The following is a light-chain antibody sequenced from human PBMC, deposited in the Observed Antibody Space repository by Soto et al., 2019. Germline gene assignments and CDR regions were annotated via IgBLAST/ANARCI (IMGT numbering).Light chain of an antibody. J-gene: IGLJ2*01. V-gene: IGLV2-14*01. CDR1: SSDIGAYGY. CDR3: SSYRIVSTHVL. Sequence: QSALTQPASVSGSPGQSITISCTGTSSDIGAYGYVFWYQQHPARAPKLIIYDVNDRPSGVSDRFSGSKSGNTASLTISGLQAEDEADYFCSSYRIVSTHVLFGGGTKVTVL. CDR2: DVN.